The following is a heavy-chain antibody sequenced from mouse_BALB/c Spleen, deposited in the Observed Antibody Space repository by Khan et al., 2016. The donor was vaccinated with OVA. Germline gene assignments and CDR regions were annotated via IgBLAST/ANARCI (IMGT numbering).Heavy chain of an antibody. CDR3: ARQPYYHYNIMDY. D-gene: IGHD2-10*01. J-gene: IGHJ4*01. V-gene: IGHV2-6-1*01. Sequence: QVQLKESVPGLVAPSQSLSITCTISGFSLTNYGVHWVRQPPGKGLEWLVVIWNDGNTAYNSALKSRLTISKDNSKSQVFLKMNSLQTDDTAMYFCARQPYYHYNIMDYWGQGTSVTVSS. CDR1: GFSLTNYG. CDR2: IWNDGNT.